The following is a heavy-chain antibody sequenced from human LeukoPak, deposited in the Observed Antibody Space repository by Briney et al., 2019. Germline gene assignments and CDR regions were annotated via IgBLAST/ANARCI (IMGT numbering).Heavy chain of an antibody. J-gene: IGHJ6*03. V-gene: IGHV4-39*01. Sequence: SETLSLTCSVSGGSISSSSYFWGWIRQPPGKGLEWIASVHYSGSTYYNPSLKSRVTISVDTSKNQFSLKLSSVTAADTAVYYCAIYYYYYMDVWGKGTTVTISS. CDR1: GGSISSSSYF. CDR2: VHYSGST. CDR3: AIYYYYYMDV.